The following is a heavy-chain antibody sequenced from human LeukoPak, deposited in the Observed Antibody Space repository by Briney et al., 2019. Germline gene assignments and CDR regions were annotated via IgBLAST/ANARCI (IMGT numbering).Heavy chain of an antibody. D-gene: IGHD6-13*01. V-gene: IGHV4-34*01. CDR1: GGSFSGYY. CDR3: ARGLRSRQYSSSWNFPHGWFDP. Sequence: SETLSLTCAVYGGSFSGYYWSWIRQPPGKGLEWIGEINHSGSTNYNPSLKSRVTISVDTSKNQFSLKLSSVTAADTAVYYCARGLRSRQYSSSWNFPHGWFDPWGQGTLVTVSS. J-gene: IGHJ5*02. CDR2: INHSGST.